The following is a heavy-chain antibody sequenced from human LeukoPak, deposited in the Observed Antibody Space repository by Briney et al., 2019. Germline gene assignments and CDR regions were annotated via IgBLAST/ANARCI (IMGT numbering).Heavy chain of an antibody. V-gene: IGHV4-39*01. J-gene: IGHJ5*02. CDR1: GGSISSSSYY. CDR3: ARKDIVVVVAATLPRDPWFDP. CDR2: IYYSGST. D-gene: IGHD2-15*01. Sequence: SETLSLTCTVSGGSISSSSYYWGWIRQPPGKGLEWIGSIYYSGSTYYNPSLKSRVTISVDTSKNQFSLKLSSVTAADTAVYYCARKDIVVVVAATLPRDPWFDPWGQGTLVTVSS.